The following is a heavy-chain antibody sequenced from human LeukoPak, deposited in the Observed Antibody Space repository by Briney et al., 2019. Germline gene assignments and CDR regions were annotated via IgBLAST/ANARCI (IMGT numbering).Heavy chain of an antibody. J-gene: IGHJ4*02. V-gene: IGHV3-30*03. CDR1: GFTFSSYG. D-gene: IGHD5-12*01. CDR3: ARARPSMWIDY. CDR2: ISFDGSNK. Sequence: GGSLRLSCAASGFTFSSYGMHWVRQAPGKGLEWVAVISFDGSNKYYADSVKGRFTISRDSSKNTLYPQMNSLRPEDTAVYYRARARPSMWIDYWGQGTLVTVSS.